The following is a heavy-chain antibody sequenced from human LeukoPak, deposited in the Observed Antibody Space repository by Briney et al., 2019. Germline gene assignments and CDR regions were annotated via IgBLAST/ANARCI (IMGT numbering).Heavy chain of an antibody. CDR3: ARVRGSSGYYYALGY. CDR2: ISSSSSYI. Sequence: GGSLRLSCAASGFTFSSYSMNWARQAPGKGLEWVSSISSSSSYIYYADSVKGRFTISRDNAKNSLYLQMNSLRAEDTAVYYCARVRGSSGYYYALGYWGQGTLVTVSS. CDR1: GFTFSSYS. D-gene: IGHD3-22*01. J-gene: IGHJ4*02. V-gene: IGHV3-21*01.